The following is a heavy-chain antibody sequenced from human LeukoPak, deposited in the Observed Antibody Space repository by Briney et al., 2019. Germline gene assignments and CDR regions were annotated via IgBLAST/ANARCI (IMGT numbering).Heavy chain of an antibody. Sequence: GASVKVSCKASGYTFTSYYMHWVRQAPGQGLEWMGIINPSVGSTSYAQKFQGRVTMTRDTSTSTVYMELSSLRSEDTAVYYCARTTVRGVSAGLLDYWGQGTLVTVSS. J-gene: IGHJ4*02. V-gene: IGHV1-46*01. CDR2: INPSVGST. CDR1: GYTFTSYY. D-gene: IGHD3-10*01. CDR3: ARTTVRGVSAGLLDY.